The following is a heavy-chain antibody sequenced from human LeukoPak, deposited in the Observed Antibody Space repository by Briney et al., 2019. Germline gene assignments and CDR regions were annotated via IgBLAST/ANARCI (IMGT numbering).Heavy chain of an antibody. Sequence: GGSLRLSCVASGFTFSSYEMNWVRQARGEGLEWVSYIHNGGSSTYYADSVKGRFTISRDNGKNSLHLQMNSLRVEDTAVYYCARWTRVTSSSLWYFDLWGRGTLVTVSS. V-gene: IGHV3-48*03. CDR1: GFTFSSYE. D-gene: IGHD6-6*01. CDR3: ARWTRVTSSSLWYFDL. J-gene: IGHJ2*01. CDR2: IHNGGSST.